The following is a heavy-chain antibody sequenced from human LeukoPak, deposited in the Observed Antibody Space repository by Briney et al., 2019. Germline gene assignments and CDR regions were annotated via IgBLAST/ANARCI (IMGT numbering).Heavy chain of an antibody. D-gene: IGHD3-9*01. J-gene: IGHJ4*02. V-gene: IGHV3-7*04. Sequence: GGSLRLSCAASGFTFSTYWMTWVRQAPGKGLEWVATIKHDGSVTYYVGSVRGRFTISRDNAQNSLYLLMSSLRAEDTAVYYCARDPLRRYDYWGQGTLVTVSS. CDR2: IKHDGSVT. CDR3: ARDPLRRYDY. CDR1: GFTFSTYW.